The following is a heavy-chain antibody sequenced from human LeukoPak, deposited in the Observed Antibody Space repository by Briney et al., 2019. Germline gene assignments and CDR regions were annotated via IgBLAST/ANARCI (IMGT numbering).Heavy chain of an antibody. Sequence: GASVKVSCKASGYTFTSYDINWVRQATGQGLERMGWMNPNSGNTGYAQKFQGRVTMTRNTSISTAYMELSSLRSEDTAVYYCARDPAYSFNWFDPWGQGTLVTVSS. J-gene: IGHJ5*02. D-gene: IGHD5-18*01. V-gene: IGHV1-8*01. CDR1: GYTFTSYD. CDR2: MNPNSGNT. CDR3: ARDPAYSFNWFDP.